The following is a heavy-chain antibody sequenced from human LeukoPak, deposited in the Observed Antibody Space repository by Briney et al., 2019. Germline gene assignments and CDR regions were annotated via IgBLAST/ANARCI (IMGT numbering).Heavy chain of an antibody. CDR2: ISSSSSYT. J-gene: IGHJ4*02. V-gene: IGHV3-11*03. CDR3: GRAKGSYAVRTDY. CDR1: GFTFSDYY. Sequence: PGGSLRLSCAASGFTFSDYYMSWIRQAPGKGLEWVSYISSSSSYTNYADSVKGRFTISRDNAKNSLYLQMNSLRAEDTAVYYCGRAKGSYAVRTDYWGQGTLVTVSS. D-gene: IGHD1-1*01.